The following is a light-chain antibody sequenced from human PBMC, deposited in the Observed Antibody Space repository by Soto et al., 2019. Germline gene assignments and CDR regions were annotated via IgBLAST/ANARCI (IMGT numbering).Light chain of an antibody. J-gene: IGLJ1*01. Sequence: QSVLTQPASVSWSPGQSITISCTGTSSDVGGYNYVSWYQHHPGKAPKLIIYDVTNRPSGVSNPFSGSKSGNTASLTISGLQPEDEADYYCSSYTTSNTRQIVFGTGTKVTV. V-gene: IGLV2-14*03. CDR1: SSDVGGYNY. CDR3: SSYTTSNTRQIV. CDR2: DVT.